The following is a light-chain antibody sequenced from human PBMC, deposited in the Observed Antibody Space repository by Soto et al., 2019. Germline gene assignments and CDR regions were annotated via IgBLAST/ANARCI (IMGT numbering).Light chain of an antibody. Sequence: QSVLTQPTSASGTPGQRVTISCSGSSSNIGSNYVYWYQQLPGTAPKLLIYRNNQRPSGAPDRFSGSKSGTSASLAISGLRSEDEADYYCAAWDDSLSGGVFGGGTKLTVL. CDR3: AAWDDSLSGGV. CDR1: SSNIGSNY. CDR2: RNN. V-gene: IGLV1-47*01. J-gene: IGLJ3*02.